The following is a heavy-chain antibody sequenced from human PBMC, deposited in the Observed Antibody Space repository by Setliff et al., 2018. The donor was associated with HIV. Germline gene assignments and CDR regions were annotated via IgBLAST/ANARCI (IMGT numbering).Heavy chain of an antibody. J-gene: IGHJ6*03. CDR2: IWFDGTDK. D-gene: IGHD3-16*01. V-gene: IGHV3-33*01. Sequence: GGSLRLSCAASGFTLNNYCIHWVRQAPGKGLEWVAVIWFDGTDKYYADSVKGRFTVSGDISRNTLYLQMTSLRAEDTAVYYCARDWGVYPNYYYYMDVWGKGTTVTVSS. CDR1: GFTLNNYC. CDR3: ARDWGVYPNYYYYMDV.